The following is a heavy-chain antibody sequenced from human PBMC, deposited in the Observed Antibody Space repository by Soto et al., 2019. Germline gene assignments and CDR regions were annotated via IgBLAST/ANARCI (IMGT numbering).Heavy chain of an antibody. CDR1: GGSFSGYY. J-gene: IGHJ4*02. V-gene: IGHV4-34*01. CDR3: ARARGYDLKYYFDY. CDR2: INHSGST. Sequence: SETLSLTCAVYGGSFSGYYWSWIRQPPGKGLEWIGEINHSGSTNYNPSLKSRVTISVDTSKNQFSLKLSSVTAADTAVYYCARARGYDLKYYFDYWGQGTLVTVSS. D-gene: IGHD5-12*01.